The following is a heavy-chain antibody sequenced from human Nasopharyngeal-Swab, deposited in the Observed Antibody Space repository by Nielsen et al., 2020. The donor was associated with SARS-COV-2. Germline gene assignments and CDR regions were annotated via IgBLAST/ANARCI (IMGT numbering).Heavy chain of an antibody. V-gene: IGHV4-39*07. J-gene: IGHJ4*02. D-gene: IGHD5-24*01. Sequence: WIRQPPGKGLEWIGSIYYSGSTYYNPSLKSRVTISVDTSKNQFSLKLSSVTAADTAVYYCAGWGGDGYNYYFDYWGQGTLGTVSS. CDR2: IYYSGST. CDR3: AGWGGDGYNYYFDY.